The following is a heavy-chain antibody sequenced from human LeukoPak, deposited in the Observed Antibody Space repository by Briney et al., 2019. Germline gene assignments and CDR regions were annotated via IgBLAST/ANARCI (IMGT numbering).Heavy chain of an antibody. CDR2: IRYDGSNK. CDR1: GFTFSNYG. Sequence: GGSLRLSCAASGFTFSNYGMHWVRQAPGKGLEWVAFIRYDGSNKYSADSVKGRFTISRDNSKNTLYLQINSLRAEDTAVYYCARVTTSGSYKFDYWGQGTLVTVSS. D-gene: IGHD3-10*01. CDR3: ARVTTSGSYKFDY. V-gene: IGHV3-30*02. J-gene: IGHJ4*02.